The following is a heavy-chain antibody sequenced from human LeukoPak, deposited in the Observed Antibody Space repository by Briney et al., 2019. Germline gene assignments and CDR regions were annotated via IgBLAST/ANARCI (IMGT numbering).Heavy chain of an antibody. CDR3: ARGRGAVAGYFDY. CDR2: IYYSGST. Sequence: SETLSLTCTVSGGSISTYYWSWIRQPPGKGLEWIGYIYYSGSTNYNPSLKSRVTVSVDTSKNQFSLKLSSVTAADTAVYYCARGRGAVAGYFDYWGQGNLVTVSS. D-gene: IGHD6-19*01. J-gene: IGHJ4*02. V-gene: IGHV4-59*01. CDR1: GGSISTYY.